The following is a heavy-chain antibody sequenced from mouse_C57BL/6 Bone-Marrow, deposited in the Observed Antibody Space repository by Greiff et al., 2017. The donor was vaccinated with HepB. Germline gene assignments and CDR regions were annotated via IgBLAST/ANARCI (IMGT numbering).Heavy chain of an antibody. CDR2: ISSGSSTI. J-gene: IGHJ4*01. V-gene: IGHV5-17*01. CDR1: GFTFSDYG. CDR3: GGATYYAMDY. D-gene: IGHD6-1*01. Sequence: EVNVVESGGGLVKPGGSLKLSCAASGFTFSDYGMHWVRQAPEKGLEWVAYISSGSSTIYYADTVKGRFTISRDNAKNTLFLQMTSLRSEDTAMDYCGGATYYAMDYWGQGTSVTVSS.